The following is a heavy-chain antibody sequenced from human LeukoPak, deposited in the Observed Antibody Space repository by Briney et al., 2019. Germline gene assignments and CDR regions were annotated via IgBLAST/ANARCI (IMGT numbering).Heavy chain of an antibody. CDR2: IYYSGST. J-gene: IGHJ5*02. Sequence: SETLSLTCTVSGGSISSYYWSWIRQPPGKGLEWIGYIYYSGSTNYNPSLKSRVTISVDTSKNQFSLKLSSVTAADTAVYYCARRSGGLYYDINWFDPWGQGTLVTVSS. V-gene: IGHV4-59*08. D-gene: IGHD3-22*01. CDR1: GGSISSYY. CDR3: ARRSGGLYYDINWFDP.